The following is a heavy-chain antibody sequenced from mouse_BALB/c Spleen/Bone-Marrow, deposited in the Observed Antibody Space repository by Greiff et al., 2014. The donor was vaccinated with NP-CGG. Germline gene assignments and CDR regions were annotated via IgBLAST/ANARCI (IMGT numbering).Heavy chain of an antibody. Sequence: VQLQQSGAELVKPGASVKLSCTASGFNIKDTYMHWVKQRPEQGLEWIGRIDPANGNTKYDPKFQGKATITADTSSNTAYLQLSSLTSEDTAVYYCARWDGNYIYAMDYWGRGTSVTVSS. D-gene: IGHD2-1*01. CDR2: IDPANGNT. V-gene: IGHV14-3*02. CDR1: GFNIKDTY. J-gene: IGHJ4*01. CDR3: ARWDGNYIYAMDY.